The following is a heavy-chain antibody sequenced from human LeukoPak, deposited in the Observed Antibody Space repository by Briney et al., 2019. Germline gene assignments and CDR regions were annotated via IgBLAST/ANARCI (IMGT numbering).Heavy chain of an antibody. CDR1: GFIVSSYY. Sequence: PGGSLRLSCAASGFIVSSYYMSWVRQAPGKGLEWVSVIYSGGNTYYADSVKGRFTISRDNSMNTLYLQMNSLRAEDTAVYYCARARSSRRTHFDYWGQGTLVTVSS. V-gene: IGHV3-66*01. CDR3: ARARSSRRTHFDY. J-gene: IGHJ4*02. D-gene: IGHD6-13*01. CDR2: IYSGGNT.